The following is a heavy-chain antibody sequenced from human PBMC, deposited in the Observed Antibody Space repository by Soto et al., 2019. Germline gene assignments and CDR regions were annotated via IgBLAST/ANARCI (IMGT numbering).Heavy chain of an antibody. V-gene: IGHV1-69*01. CDR1: GGTFSTYA. CDR3: ARPKGTYSSGYYDFDF. J-gene: IGHJ4*02. D-gene: IGHD6-19*01. CDR2: IIPLFGTA. Sequence: QVQLEQSGGEVKQPGSSVRVSCKTSGGTFSTYAINWVRQAPGQGLEWMGAIIPLFGTADYSQKFQGRVTITAAESTSTACMELSSLRFDDTAVYFCARPKGTYSSGYYDFDFWGQGTLVTVSS.